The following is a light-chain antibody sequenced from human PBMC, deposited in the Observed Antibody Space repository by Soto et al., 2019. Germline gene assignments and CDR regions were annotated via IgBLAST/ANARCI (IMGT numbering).Light chain of an antibody. CDR1: QRVSIA. CDR3: QQYYDWLDVT. CDR2: AAS. Sequence: EIVMTQSPATLSVSPGETVTLSCRASQRVSIALACYQQKPGQATRLLISAASTRATGIPARFSGSGSGKEFTLTFSSLQSEDFAVYYCQQYYDWLDVTFGQGTNVEI. J-gene: IGKJ1*01. V-gene: IGKV3-15*01.